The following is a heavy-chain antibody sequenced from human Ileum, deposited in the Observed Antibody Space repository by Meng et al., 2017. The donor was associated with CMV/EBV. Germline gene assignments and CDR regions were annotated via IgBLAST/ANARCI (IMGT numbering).Heavy chain of an antibody. CDR2: FYSGGSKT. CDR1: GFTFSNYA. CDR3: AKLGRRQCFDY. D-gene: IGHD5-24*01. J-gene: IGHJ4*02. V-gene: IGHV3-23*03. Sequence: GESLKISCVASGFTFSNYAMLWVRQAPGKGLEWVSIFYSGGSKTSYADSVKGRFTISRDDSENTLYLQMNNLTTDDTAVYYCAKLGRRQCFDYWGQGTLVAVSS.